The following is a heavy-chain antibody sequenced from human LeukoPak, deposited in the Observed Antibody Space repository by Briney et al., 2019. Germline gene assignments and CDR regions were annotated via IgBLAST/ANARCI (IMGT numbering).Heavy chain of an antibody. CDR2: IYYSGST. D-gene: IGHD3-10*01. J-gene: IGHJ5*02. Sequence: PSETLSLTCTVSGGSISSYYWSWMRQPPGKGLEGIGYIYYSGSTNYKPSLKSRVTISVDTSKNQFSLKLSSVTAADTAVYYCARGGYYGSGNDFRFDPWGQGTLVTVSS. CDR3: ARGGYYGSGNDFRFDP. V-gene: IGHV4-59*01. CDR1: GGSISSYY.